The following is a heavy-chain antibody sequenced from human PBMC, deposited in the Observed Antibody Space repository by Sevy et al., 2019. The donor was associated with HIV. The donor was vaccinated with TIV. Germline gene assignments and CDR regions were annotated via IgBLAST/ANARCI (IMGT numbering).Heavy chain of an antibody. CDR1: GFNIREDC. Sequence: GGSLRLSCAASGFNIREDCMSWMRQAPGKGLEWVAYFCYGGLTYADAVKVRFTISRDNDNSFLYLQMTSLRVEDTAVYFCATDASNLHWFDPWGQGTLVTVSS. V-gene: IGHV3-11*01. CDR3: ATDASNLHWFDP. J-gene: IGHJ5*02. D-gene: IGHD4-4*01. CDR2: FCYGGLT.